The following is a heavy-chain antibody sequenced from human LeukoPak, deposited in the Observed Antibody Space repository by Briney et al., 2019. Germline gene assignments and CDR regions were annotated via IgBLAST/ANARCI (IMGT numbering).Heavy chain of an antibody. J-gene: IGHJ5*02. V-gene: IGHV3-21*01. D-gene: IGHD2-2*01. Sequence: GGSLRLSCAASGFTFSSYSMNWVRQAPGKGLEWVSSISSSSSYIYYADSVKGRFAISRDNAKNSLYLQMNSLRAEDTAVYYCARDRDPIVVVPAAINWFDPWGQGTLVTVSS. CDR3: ARDRDPIVVVPAAINWFDP. CDR2: ISSSSSYI. CDR1: GFTFSSYS.